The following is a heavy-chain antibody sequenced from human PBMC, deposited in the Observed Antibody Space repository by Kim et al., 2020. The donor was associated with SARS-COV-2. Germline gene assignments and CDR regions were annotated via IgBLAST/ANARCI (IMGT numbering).Heavy chain of an antibody. CDR2: IYYSGST. CDR3: ASSPPYWYYDSSGYYDDAFDI. CDR1: GGSVSSGSYY. D-gene: IGHD3-22*01. V-gene: IGHV4-61*01. Sequence: SETLSLTCTVSGGSVSSGSYYWSWIRQPPGKGLEWIGYIYYSGSTNYNPSLKSRVTISVDTSKNQFSLKLSSVTAADTAVYYCASSPPYWYYDSSGYYDDAFDIWGQGTMVTVSS. J-gene: IGHJ3*02.